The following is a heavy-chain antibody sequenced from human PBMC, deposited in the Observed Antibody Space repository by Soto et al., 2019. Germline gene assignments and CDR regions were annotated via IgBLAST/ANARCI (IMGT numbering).Heavy chain of an antibody. CDR2: ISGSGGST. CDR1: GFTFSSNA. D-gene: IGHD2-15*01. Sequence: EVQLLESGGGLVPPGGSLRLSCAASGFTFSSNAMSWVRQAPGKGLEWVSTISGSGGSTYYADSVKGRFTISRDNSKNTLYLQMSGRRAEDTAVYYCAKDFGGRKYCGGGTCYPDDWGQGSLVTVSS. V-gene: IGHV3-23*01. J-gene: IGHJ4*02. CDR3: AKDFGGRKYCGGGTCYPDD.